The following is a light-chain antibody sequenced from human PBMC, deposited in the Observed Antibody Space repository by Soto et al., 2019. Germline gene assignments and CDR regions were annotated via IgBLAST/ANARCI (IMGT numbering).Light chain of an antibody. J-gene: IGKJ4*01. CDR3: QQRSNWQGAT. CDR1: QSVSSD. Sequence: EIVVTQARGTLSLCPGDRATLSWLASQSVSSDLTWYHQKPGQSPRLLIYDASNRATGIPARFSGSGSGTDFTLTISSLEPEDFAVYYCQQRSNWQGATFGGGTKVDIK. CDR2: DAS. V-gene: IGKV3-11*01.